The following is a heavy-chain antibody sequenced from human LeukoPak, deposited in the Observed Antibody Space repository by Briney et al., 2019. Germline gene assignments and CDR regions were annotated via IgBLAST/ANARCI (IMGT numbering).Heavy chain of an antibody. V-gene: IGHV1-2*02. Sequence: ASVNVSCMASGYTFTGYFIHWVRQAPGQGLEWMGWINPNNGGTKYAQKFQDRVTMTRDTSISTAYMELSRLRSDDTAVYYCARDERYDSSGYPFDYWGQGTLVTVSS. D-gene: IGHD3-22*01. CDR1: GYTFTGYF. J-gene: IGHJ4*02. CDR2: INPNNGGT. CDR3: ARDERYDSSGYPFDY.